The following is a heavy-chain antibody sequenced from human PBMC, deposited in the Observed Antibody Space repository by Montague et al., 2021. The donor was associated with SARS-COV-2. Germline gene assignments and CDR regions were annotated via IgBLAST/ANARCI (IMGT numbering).Heavy chain of an antibody. CDR3: ARDDFRWDFDC. V-gene: IGHV4-61*02. CDR2: IYTTGST. D-gene: IGHD2/OR15-2a*01. CDR1: GDSITSDVSY. J-gene: IGHJ4*02. Sequence: TLSLTCTVSGDSITSDVSYWSWIRQPAGKVLEWIGRIYTTGSTNYNPPLKSRLTISLDTSKNQFSLKLSSVTAADTAVYYCARDDFRWDFDCWGQGTLVTVSS.